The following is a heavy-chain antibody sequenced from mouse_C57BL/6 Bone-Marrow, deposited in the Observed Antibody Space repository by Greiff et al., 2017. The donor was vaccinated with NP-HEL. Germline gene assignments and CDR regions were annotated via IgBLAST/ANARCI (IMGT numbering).Heavy chain of an antibody. J-gene: IGHJ2*01. CDR1: GFTFSSYG. CDR2: ISSGGSYT. D-gene: IGHD4-1*01. V-gene: IGHV5-6*02. Sequence: EVKLVESGGDLVKPGGSLKLSCAASGFTFSSYGMSWVRQTPDKRLEWVATISSGGSYTYYPDSVKGRFTISRDNAKNTLYLQMSSLKYEDTAKYYGARHGDWDRGGNFDYWGQGTTLTVSS. CDR3: ARHGDWDRGGNFDY.